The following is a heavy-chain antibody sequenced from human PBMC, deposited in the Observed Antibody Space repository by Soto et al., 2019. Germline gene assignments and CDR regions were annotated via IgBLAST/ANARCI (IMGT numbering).Heavy chain of an antibody. CDR2: ISSSGGTT. J-gene: IGHJ4*02. CDR3: ARDRLAGGFDY. V-gene: IGHV3-23*01. Sequence: GGSLRLSCVGSEFTFSNYAMNWVRQAPGEGPEWVSLISSSGGTTYYADSVKGRFSISRDNSKNSLYLQMNSLRAEDTAVYYCARDRLAGGFDYWGQGTLVTVSS. D-gene: IGHD3-16*01. CDR1: EFTFSNYA.